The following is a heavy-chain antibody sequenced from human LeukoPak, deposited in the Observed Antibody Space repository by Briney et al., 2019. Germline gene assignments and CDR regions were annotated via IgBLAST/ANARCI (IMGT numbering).Heavy chain of an antibody. CDR3: ARADSGSYLVRFDP. D-gene: IGHD1-26*01. CDR2: IYYSGST. CDR1: GSSISSYY. V-gene: IGHV4-59*01. J-gene: IGHJ5*02. Sequence: SETLSLTCTVSGSSISSYYWNWIRQPPGKGLEWIGYIYYSGSTNYNPSLKSRVAISVDTSKNQFSLKVSSVTAADTAVYYCARADSGSYLVRFDPWGQGILVTVSS.